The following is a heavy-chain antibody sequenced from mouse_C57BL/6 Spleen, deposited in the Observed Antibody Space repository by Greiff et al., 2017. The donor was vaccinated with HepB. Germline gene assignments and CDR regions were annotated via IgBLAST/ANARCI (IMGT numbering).Heavy chain of an antibody. CDR2: INPYNGGT. V-gene: IGHV1-19*01. Sequence: EVKLQESGPVLVKPGASVKMSCKASGYTFTDYYMNWVKQSHGKSLEWIGVINPYNGGTSYNQKFKGKATLTVDKSSSTAYMELNSLTSEDSAVYYCASHYDGDFDYWGQGTTLTVSS. CDR3: ASHYDGDFDY. CDR1: GYTFTDYY. J-gene: IGHJ2*01. D-gene: IGHD1-2*01.